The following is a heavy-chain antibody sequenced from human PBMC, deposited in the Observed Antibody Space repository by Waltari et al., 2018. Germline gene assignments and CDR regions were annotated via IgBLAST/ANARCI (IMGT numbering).Heavy chain of an antibody. CDR2: IYTSGST. D-gene: IGHD3-3*01. V-gene: IGHV4-4*07. CDR3: ATERYDFWSGYYSPFDY. J-gene: IGHJ4*02. CDR1: GGSISSYY. Sequence: KPSETLSLTCTVSGGSISSYYWSWIRQPAGKGLEWIGRIYTSGSTNYNPSLKSRVTMSVDTSKNQFSLKLSSVTAADTAVYYCATERYDFWSGYYSPFDYWGQGTLVTVSS.